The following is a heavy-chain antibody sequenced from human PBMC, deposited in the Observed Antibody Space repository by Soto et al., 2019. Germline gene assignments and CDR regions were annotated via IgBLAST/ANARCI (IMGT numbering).Heavy chain of an antibody. CDR2: INHSGST. CDR1: GGSFSGYY. D-gene: IGHD2-2*01. CDR3: ARGGGDCSSTSCYAFDI. V-gene: IGHV4-34*01. Sequence: SETLSLTCAVYGGSFSGYYWSWIRQPPGKGLEWIGEINHSGSTNYNPSLKSRVTISVDTSKNQFSLKLSSVTAADTAVYYCARGGGDCSSTSCYAFDIWGLGTMVTVSS. J-gene: IGHJ3*02.